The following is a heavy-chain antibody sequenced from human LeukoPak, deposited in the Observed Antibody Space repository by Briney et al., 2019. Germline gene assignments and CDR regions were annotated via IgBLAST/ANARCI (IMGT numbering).Heavy chain of an antibody. CDR3: ASGPYSNFKRPLDY. CDR1: GGSISSGSYY. Sequence: SETLSLTCTVSGGSISSGSYYWGWIRQPAGKGLEWIGRIYSSGSTNYNPSLKSRLTISVDTSKNQFSLKLTSVTAADTAVYYCASGPYSNFKRPLDYWGQGTLVTVSS. D-gene: IGHD6-13*01. V-gene: IGHV4-61*02. J-gene: IGHJ4*02. CDR2: IYSSGST.